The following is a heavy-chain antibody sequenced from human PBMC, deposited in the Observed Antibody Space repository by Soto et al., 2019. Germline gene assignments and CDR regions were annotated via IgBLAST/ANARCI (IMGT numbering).Heavy chain of an antibody. D-gene: IGHD2-2*02. CDR2: IIPIFGTA. Sequence: QVQLVQSGAEVKKPGSSVKVSCKASGGTFSSYAISWVRQAPGQGLEWMGGIIPIFGTANYAQKFQGRVTITAGESTSTAYMELSSLRSEDTAVYYWARAPTEYCSSTSCYKGLDYYCYGMDVWGQGTTVTVSS. CDR3: ARAPTEYCSSTSCYKGLDYYCYGMDV. CDR1: GGTFSSYA. J-gene: IGHJ6*02. V-gene: IGHV1-69*01.